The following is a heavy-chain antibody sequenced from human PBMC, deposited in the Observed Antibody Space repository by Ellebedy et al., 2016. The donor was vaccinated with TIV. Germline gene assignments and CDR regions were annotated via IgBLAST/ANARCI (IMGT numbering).Heavy chain of an antibody. J-gene: IGHJ4*02. D-gene: IGHD1-1*01. CDR3: STGPYRYLSYSGF. V-gene: IGHV1-8*01. Sequence: AASVKVSCKASAYSFTNYYINWVRQATGQGPEWMGWMNPNSGNTGYAQKFQGRVTMTRNTSISTAYMELSSLRSEDTAVYYCSTGPYRYLSYSGFWGQGTLVTVSS. CDR2: MNPNSGNT. CDR1: AYSFTNYY.